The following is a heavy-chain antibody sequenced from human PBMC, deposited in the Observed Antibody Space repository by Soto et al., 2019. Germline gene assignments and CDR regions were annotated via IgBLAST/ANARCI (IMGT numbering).Heavy chain of an antibody. D-gene: IGHD4-4*01. CDR2: IDPSDSYT. CDR3: ARHFTQGMTTVTLLSYGMDV. Sequence: EVQLVQSGAEVKKPGESLRISCKGSGYSFTSYWISWVRQMPGKGLEWMGRIDPSDSYTNYSPSFQGHVTISADKSISTAYLQWSSLKASDTAMYYCARHFTQGMTTVTLLSYGMDVWGQGTTVTVSS. CDR1: GYSFTSYW. J-gene: IGHJ6*02. V-gene: IGHV5-10-1*03.